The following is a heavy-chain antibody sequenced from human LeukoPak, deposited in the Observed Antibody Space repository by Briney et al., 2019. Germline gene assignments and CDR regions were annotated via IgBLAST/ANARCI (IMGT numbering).Heavy chain of an antibody. CDR1: GYTFTGYY. V-gene: IGHV1-2*02. CDR2: INPNSGGT. D-gene: IGHD5-18*01. CDR3: ARVIEHSYGYHVYGMDV. J-gene: IGHJ6*02. Sequence: ASVKVSCKASGYTFTGYYMHWVRQAPGQGLEWMGWINPNSGGTNYAQKFQGRVTMTRDTSISTAHMELSRLRSDDTAVYYCARVIEHSYGYHVYGMDVWGQGTTVTVSS.